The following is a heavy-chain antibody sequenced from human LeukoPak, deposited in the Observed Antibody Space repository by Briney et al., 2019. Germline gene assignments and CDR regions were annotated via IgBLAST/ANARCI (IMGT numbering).Heavy chain of an antibody. Sequence: SVKGSCKASGGTFRSYAISCVRQAPGQGLEWMGGIIPIFGTANYAQKFQGRVTITADKSTSTAYMELSSLRSEDTAVYYCARGLRYFDWLFLWGQGPLVTVSS. CDR1: GGTFRSYA. CDR3: ARGLRYFDWLFL. D-gene: IGHD3-9*01. CDR2: IIPIFGTA. V-gene: IGHV1-69*06. J-gene: IGHJ5*02.